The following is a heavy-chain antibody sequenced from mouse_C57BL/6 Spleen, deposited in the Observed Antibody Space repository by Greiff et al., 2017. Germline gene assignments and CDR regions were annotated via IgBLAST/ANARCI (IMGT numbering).Heavy chain of an antibody. V-gene: IGHV1-50*01. CDR3: ARPIYYGNDAMDY. J-gene: IGHJ4*01. CDR2: IDPSDSYT. D-gene: IGHD2-1*01. Sequence: VQLQQPGAELVKPGASVKLSCKASGYTFTSYWMQWVKQRPGQGLEWIGEIDPSDSYTNYNQKFKGKGTLTVDTSSSTAYMQLSILTSEDSAVYYGARPIYYGNDAMDYWGQGTSVTVSS. CDR1: GYTFTSYW.